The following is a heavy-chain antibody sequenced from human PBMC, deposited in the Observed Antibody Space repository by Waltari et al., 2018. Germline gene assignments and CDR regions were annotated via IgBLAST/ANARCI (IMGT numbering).Heavy chain of an antibody. Sequence: QVQLVQSGAEVKKPGASVKVSCKASGYTFTGNYIHWVRQAPGQGLEWSGWINPNSGGTKYAQKFQGRVTITRDTSISTAYMELSRLTSDDTAVYYCARPLAPGGDYWGQGTLVTVSS. CDR3: ARPLAPGGDY. V-gene: IGHV1-2*02. CDR2: INPNSGGT. J-gene: IGHJ4*02. CDR1: GYTFTGNY. D-gene: IGHD3-3*02.